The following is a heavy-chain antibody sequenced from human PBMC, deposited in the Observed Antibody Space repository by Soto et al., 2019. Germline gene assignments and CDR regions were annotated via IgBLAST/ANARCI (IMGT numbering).Heavy chain of an antibody. CDR2: IYYSGST. D-gene: IGHD1-7*01. CDR3: ARVPTAPTKFDY. CDR1: GGSISSGGYY. V-gene: IGHV4-31*02. Sequence: PSETLSLTCTVSGGSISSGGYYWSWIRQHPGKGLEWIGYIYYSGSTYYNPSLKSRVTISVDTSKNQFSLKLSSVTAADTAVYYCARVPTAPTKFDYWGQGPLVTVS. J-gene: IGHJ4*02.